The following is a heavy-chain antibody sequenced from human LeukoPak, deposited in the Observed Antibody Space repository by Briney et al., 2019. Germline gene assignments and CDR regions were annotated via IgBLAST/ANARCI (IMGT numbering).Heavy chain of an antibody. CDR1: GYTFTSYG. D-gene: IGHD1-26*01. Sequence: VASVKVSCKASGYTFTSYGISWVRQAPGQGLEWMGWISAYNGNTNYAQKLQGRVTMTTDTSTSTAYMELRSLRSDDTAVYYCARVGDPTTISFRIVGATEAWFDPWGQGTLVTVSS. CDR2: ISAYNGNT. J-gene: IGHJ5*02. CDR3: ARVGDPTTISFRIVGATEAWFDP. V-gene: IGHV1-18*01.